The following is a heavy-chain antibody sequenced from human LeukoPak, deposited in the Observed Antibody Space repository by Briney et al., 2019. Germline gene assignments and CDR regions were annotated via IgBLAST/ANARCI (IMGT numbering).Heavy chain of an antibody. Sequence: SETLSLTCTVSGGSISSYYCSWIRQPPGKGLEWIGYIYYSGTTNYNPSLKSRVAISVDTSKNQFSLKLSSVTAADTAVYYCVRDKGDVTRASSERFDYWGQGTLVTVSS. CDR3: VRDKGDVTRASSERFDY. V-gene: IGHV4-59*01. D-gene: IGHD4-17*01. CDR2: IYYSGTT. CDR1: GGSISSYY. J-gene: IGHJ4*02.